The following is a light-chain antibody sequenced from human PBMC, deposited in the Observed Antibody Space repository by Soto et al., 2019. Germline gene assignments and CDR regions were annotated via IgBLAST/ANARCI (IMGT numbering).Light chain of an antibody. J-gene: IGLJ1*01. CDR2: ELT. CDR1: SSDIGGHHL. V-gene: IGLV2-14*01. CDR3: RSYTRSSLYV. Sequence: QSVLTQPASVSGSPGQSITISCTGTSSDIGGHHLVSWYQQQSGKPPKLVIYELTDRPSGVSDRFSGSKSGNTASLTISGLQPEDEADYHCRSYTRSSLYVFGNGTKVNVL.